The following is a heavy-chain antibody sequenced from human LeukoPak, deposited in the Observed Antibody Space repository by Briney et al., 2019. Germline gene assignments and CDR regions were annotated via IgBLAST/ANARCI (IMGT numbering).Heavy chain of an antibody. D-gene: IGHD6-13*01. J-gene: IGHJ4*02. CDR1: GGSISSYY. Sequence: SETLSLTCTVSGGSISSYYWSWIRQPPEKGLEWIGYIYYSGSTNYNPSLKSRVTISVDTSKNQFSLKLSSVTAADTAVYYCARHLAAAGFDYWGQGTLVTVSS. CDR2: IYYSGST. CDR3: ARHLAAAGFDY. V-gene: IGHV4-59*08.